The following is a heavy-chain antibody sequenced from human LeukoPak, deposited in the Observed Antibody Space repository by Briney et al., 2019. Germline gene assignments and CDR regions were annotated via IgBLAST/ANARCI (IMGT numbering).Heavy chain of an antibody. Sequence: GESLKISCNGSGYXFTSYWISWVRQMPGKGLEWMGRIDPSDSYTNYSPSFQGHVTISADKSISTAYLQWSSLKASDTAMYSCARHRGSIAAAGTPFDYWGQGTLVTVSS. D-gene: IGHD6-13*01. CDR1: GYXFTSYW. V-gene: IGHV5-10-1*01. CDR3: ARHRGSIAAAGTPFDY. J-gene: IGHJ4*02. CDR2: IDPSDSYT.